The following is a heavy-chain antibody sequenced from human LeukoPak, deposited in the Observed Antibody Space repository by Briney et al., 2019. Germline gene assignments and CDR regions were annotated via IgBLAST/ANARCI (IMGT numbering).Heavy chain of an antibody. CDR1: RFSFGSYW. V-gene: IGHV3-7*01. CDR2: IKQDGREK. CDR3: ARGPNSNWSGLDF. J-gene: IGHJ4*02. Sequence: PGGSLRLSCAASRFSFGSYWMTWVRQPPGKELEWVANIKQDGREKYYVDSVKGRFTISRDDAKNSLYLQVNNLRAEDTAVYYCARGPNSNWSGLDFWGQGTLLTVSS. D-gene: IGHD6-6*01.